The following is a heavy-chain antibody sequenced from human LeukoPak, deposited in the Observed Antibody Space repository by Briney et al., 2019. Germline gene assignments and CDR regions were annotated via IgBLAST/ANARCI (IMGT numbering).Heavy chain of an antibody. V-gene: IGHV3-48*02. J-gene: IGHJ4*02. CDR2: MSSSGSPK. CDR1: GFTFSSHS. CDR3: ARLAAVGTFLDY. D-gene: IGHD6-13*01. Sequence: PGGSLRLSCAASGFTFSSHSIIWVRQSPGKGLEWVSYMSSSGSPKYYADSVKGRFTISRGNGKNSLYLQMNSLRDEDTAVYYCARLAAVGTFLDYWGQGTLVTVSS.